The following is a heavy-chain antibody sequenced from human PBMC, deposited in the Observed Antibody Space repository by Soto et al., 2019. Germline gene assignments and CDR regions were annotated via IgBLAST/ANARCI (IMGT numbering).Heavy chain of an antibody. CDR3: ARDGGRHSGGIAY. CDR2: IIPIFGTA. Sequence: QVQLVQSGAEVKKPGSSVKVSCKASGGTFSSYSINWVRQAPGQGLEWMGEIIPIFGTANYAQKFQGRVTITADESTSTAYMERSSLRSEDTAVYYCARDGGRHSGGIAYWGQGTLVTVSS. V-gene: IGHV1-69*01. J-gene: IGHJ4*02. CDR1: GGTFSSYS. D-gene: IGHD1-26*01.